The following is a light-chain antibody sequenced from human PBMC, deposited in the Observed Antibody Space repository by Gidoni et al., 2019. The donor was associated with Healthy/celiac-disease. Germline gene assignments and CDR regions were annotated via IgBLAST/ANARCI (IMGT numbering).Light chain of an antibody. CDR2: DAF. Sequence: AIQLTQSPSSMSESVGDRVTINCRARQGISSALAWYQQKPGKAPKSLSYDAFSLESGVPSRFSGSGSGTDFTLTISSLQPEDFATYYCQQFNNYPITFGQGTRLEIK. CDR3: QQFNNYPIT. CDR1: QGISSA. V-gene: IGKV1D-13*01. J-gene: IGKJ5*01.